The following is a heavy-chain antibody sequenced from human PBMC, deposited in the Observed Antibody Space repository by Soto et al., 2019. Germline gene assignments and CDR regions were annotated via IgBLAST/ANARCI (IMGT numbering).Heavy chain of an antibody. J-gene: IGHJ4*02. CDR3: AKALPSPPDYDYIPFGFRPFDY. D-gene: IGHD3-16*01. V-gene: IGHV3-23*01. CDR1: GFTFSSYA. CDR2: ISGRGGST. Sequence: PGGSLRLSCAASGFTFSSYAMSWVRQPPGKGLEWVSAISGRGGSTYYADSGKGRFTISRDNSKNTLYLQMNSLRAEDTAVYYCAKALPSPPDYDYIPFGFRPFDYWGQGTLVTVSS.